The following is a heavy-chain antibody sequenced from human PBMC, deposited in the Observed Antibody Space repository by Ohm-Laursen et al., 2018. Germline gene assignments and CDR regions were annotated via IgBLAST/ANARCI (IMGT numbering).Heavy chain of an antibody. D-gene: IGHD6-13*01. CDR2: ISSSGSTI. J-gene: IGHJ6*02. Sequence: SLRLSCAASGFTFSDYYMSWIRQAPGKGLEWVSYISSSGSTIYYADSVKGRFTISRDNAKNSLCLQMNSLRAEDTAVYYCARCKQPRDYYGMDVWGQGTTVTVSS. CDR3: ARCKQPRDYYGMDV. V-gene: IGHV3-11*01. CDR1: GFTFSDYY.